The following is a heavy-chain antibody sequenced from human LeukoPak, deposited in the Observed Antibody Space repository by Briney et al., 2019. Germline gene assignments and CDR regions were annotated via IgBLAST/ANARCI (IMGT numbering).Heavy chain of an antibody. Sequence: ASVKVSCKASGYTFTGYYMHWVRQAPGQGLEWMGWMNPNSGNTGYAQKFQGRVTITRNTSISTAYMELSSLRSEDTAVYYCVVVVPAAISPYWGQGTLVTVSS. CDR3: VVVVPAAISPY. CDR1: GYTFTGYY. D-gene: IGHD2-2*02. J-gene: IGHJ4*02. V-gene: IGHV1-8*03. CDR2: MNPNSGNT.